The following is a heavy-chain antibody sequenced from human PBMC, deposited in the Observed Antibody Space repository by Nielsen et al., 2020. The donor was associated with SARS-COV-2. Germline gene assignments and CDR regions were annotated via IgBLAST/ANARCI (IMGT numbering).Heavy chain of an antibody. D-gene: IGHD6-19*01. CDR1: GGSVSNGDYY. CDR2: IYHSGST. Sequence: SETLSLTCTVSGGSVSNGDYYWSWIRQPPGRGLEWITYIYHSGSTYYNPSLKSRVTISVDTSKNQFSLKLSSVTAAGTAVYYCARVSRGGWLVLYDIWGQGTMVTVSS. V-gene: IGHV4-30-4*01. CDR3: ARVSRGGWLVLYDI. J-gene: IGHJ3*02.